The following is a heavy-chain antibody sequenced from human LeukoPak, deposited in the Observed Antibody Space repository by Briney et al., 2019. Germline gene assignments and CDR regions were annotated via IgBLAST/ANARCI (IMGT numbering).Heavy chain of an antibody. Sequence: PGGSLRLSCAAPGFTFSSYAMSWVRQAPGKGLEWVSAISGSGGSTYYADSVKGRFTITRDNSKNTLYLQMNSLRAEDTAVYYCAKVPAATVTLRPYNWFDPWGQGTLVTVSS. D-gene: IGHD4-11*01. V-gene: IGHV3-23*01. CDR1: GFTFSSYA. J-gene: IGHJ5*02. CDR2: ISGSGGST. CDR3: AKVPAATVTLRPYNWFDP.